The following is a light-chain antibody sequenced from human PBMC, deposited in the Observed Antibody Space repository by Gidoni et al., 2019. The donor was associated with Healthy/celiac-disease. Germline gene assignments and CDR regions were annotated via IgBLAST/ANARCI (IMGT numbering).Light chain of an antibody. Sequence: EIVLTQSPATLSLSPGERATLSCRASQSVRSYLAWYQQKPGQAPRLLIYDASNRANGIPARFSGSGSGTDFTLTISSLEPEDFAVYYCQQRSNWPPGLTFGGGTKVEIK. CDR3: QQRSNWPPGLT. V-gene: IGKV3-11*01. CDR1: QSVRSY. J-gene: IGKJ4*01. CDR2: DAS.